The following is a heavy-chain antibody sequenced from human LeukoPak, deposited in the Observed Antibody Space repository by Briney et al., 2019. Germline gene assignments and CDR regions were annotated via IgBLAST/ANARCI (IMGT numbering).Heavy chain of an antibody. CDR2: IGGRDGST. D-gene: IGHD3-10*01. Sequence: GGSLRLSCAASGFTFSNAWMSWVRQAPGKGLEWVSAIGGRDGSTYYADSVKGRFTISRDNSKNTLYVQMNSLRAEDTAVYYCAKGHYYGSGSLDYWGQGTLVTVSS. J-gene: IGHJ4*02. V-gene: IGHV3-23*01. CDR3: AKGHYYGSGSLDY. CDR1: GFTFSNAW.